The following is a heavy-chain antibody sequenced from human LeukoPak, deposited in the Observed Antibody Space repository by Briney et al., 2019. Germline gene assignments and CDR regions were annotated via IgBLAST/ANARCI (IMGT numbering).Heavy chain of an antibody. CDR2: INPNNGGT. Sequence: ASVKVSAKASGYTFTGYYMHWVRQAPGQGLEWMGWINPNNGGTNYAQKFQGWVTMTRDTSISTAYMELSRLRSDDTAVYYCARGPQSDDYVWGSYRHLDYWGQGTLVTVSS. J-gene: IGHJ4*02. D-gene: IGHD3-16*02. CDR1: GYTFTGYY. V-gene: IGHV1-2*04. CDR3: ARGPQSDDYVWGSYRHLDY.